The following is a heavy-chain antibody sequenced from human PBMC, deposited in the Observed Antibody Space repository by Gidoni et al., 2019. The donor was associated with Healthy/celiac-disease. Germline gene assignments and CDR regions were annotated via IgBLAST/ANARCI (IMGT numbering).Heavy chain of an antibody. CDR2: IYTSGST. J-gene: IGHJ2*01. V-gene: IGHV4-61*02. CDR1: GGSISSGSYY. Sequence: QVQLQESGPGLVKPSQTLSLTCPVSGGSISSGSYYWSWIRQPAGKGLEWIGRIYTSGSTNYNPSLKSRVTISVDTSKNQFSLKLSSVTAADTAVYYCARGIIGDSSYWYFDLWGRGTLVTVSS. D-gene: IGHD2-21*02. CDR3: ARGIIGDSSYWYFDL.